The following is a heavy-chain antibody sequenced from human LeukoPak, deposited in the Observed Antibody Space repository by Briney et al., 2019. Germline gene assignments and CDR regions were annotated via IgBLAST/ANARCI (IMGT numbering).Heavy chain of an antibody. V-gene: IGHV4-38-2*01. D-gene: IGHD4-11*01. CDR1: GYSISSGYY. CDR3: ARHRGMTTVTVGWFDP. J-gene: IGHJ5*02. CDR2: IYHSGST. Sequence: SETLSLTCAVSGYSISSGYYWGWIRQPPGEGLEWIGSIYHSGSTYYNPSLKSRVTISVDTSKNQFSLKLSSVIAADTAVYYCARHRGMTTVTVGWFDPWGQGTLVTVSS.